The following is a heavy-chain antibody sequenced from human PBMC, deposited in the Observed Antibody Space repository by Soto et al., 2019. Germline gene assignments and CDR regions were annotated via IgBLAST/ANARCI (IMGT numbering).Heavy chain of an antibody. CDR1: GYTFTSYA. D-gene: IGHD6-19*01. CDR3: ARVTVAGNYYYGMDV. CDR2: INAGNGNT. V-gene: IGHV1-3*01. Sequence: QVQLVQSGAEVKKPGASVKVSCKASGYTFTSYAMHWVRQAPGQRLEWMGWINAGNGNTKYSQKFQGRVTITRDTSASTAYMELSSLRSEDTAVYYCARVTVAGNYYYGMDVWGQGTTVTVSS. J-gene: IGHJ6*02.